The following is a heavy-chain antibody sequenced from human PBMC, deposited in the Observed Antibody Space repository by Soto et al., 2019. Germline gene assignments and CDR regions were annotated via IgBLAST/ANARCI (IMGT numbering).Heavy chain of an antibody. Sequence: SVKVSCKASGGTFSSYAISWVRQAPGQGLEWMGGIIPIFGTANYAQKFQGRVTITADKSTSTAYMELSSLRSEDTAVYYCTYRQQHYYWFDPWGQGTLVTVSS. CDR2: IIPIFGTA. V-gene: IGHV1-69*06. J-gene: IGHJ5*02. D-gene: IGHD4-4*01. CDR3: TYRQQHYYWFDP. CDR1: GGTFSSYA.